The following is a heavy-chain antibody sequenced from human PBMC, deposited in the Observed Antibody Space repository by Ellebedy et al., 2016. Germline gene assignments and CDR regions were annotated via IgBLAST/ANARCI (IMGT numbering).Heavy chain of an antibody. CDR1: GYTFTGYY. D-gene: IGHD6-19*01. J-gene: IGHJ2*01. CDR2: MNPNSGNT. Sequence: ASVKVSXKASGYTFTGYYMHWVRQAPGQGLEWMGWMNPNSGNTGYAQKFQGRVTMTRDTSTSTVYMELSSLRSEDTAVYYCARVVAGSHWYFDLWGRGTLVTVSS. CDR3: ARVVAGSHWYFDL. V-gene: IGHV1-8*02.